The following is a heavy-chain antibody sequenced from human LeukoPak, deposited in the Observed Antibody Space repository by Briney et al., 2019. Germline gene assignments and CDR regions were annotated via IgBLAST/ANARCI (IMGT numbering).Heavy chain of an antibody. D-gene: IGHD2-2*01. CDR3: ARSFDIVVVPAAYFDY. CDR1: GFTFDDYA. CDR2: ISSSSSYI. V-gene: IGHV3-21*01. J-gene: IGHJ4*02. Sequence: GGSLRLSCAASGFTFDDYAMHWVRQAPGKGLEWVSPISSSSSYIYYADSVKGRFTISRDNAKNSLYLQMNSLRAEDTAVYYCARSFDIVVVPAAYFDYWGQGTLVTVSS.